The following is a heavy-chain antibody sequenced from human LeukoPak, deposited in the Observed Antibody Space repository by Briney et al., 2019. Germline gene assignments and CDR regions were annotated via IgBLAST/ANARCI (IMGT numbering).Heavy chain of an antibody. J-gene: IGHJ2*01. D-gene: IGHD1-1*01. CDR2: INHSGST. V-gene: IGHV4-34*01. CDR3: ARDDDYYWYFDL. Sequence: TSETLSLTCAVYGGSFSGYYWSWIRQPPGKGLEWIGEINHSGSTNYNPSLKSRVTISVDTSKNQFSLKLSSVAAADTAVYYCARDDDYYWYFDLWGRGTLVTVPS. CDR1: GGSFSGYY.